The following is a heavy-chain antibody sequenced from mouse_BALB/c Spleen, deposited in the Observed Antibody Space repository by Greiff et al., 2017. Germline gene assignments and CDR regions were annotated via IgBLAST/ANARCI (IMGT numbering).Heavy chain of an antibody. Sequence: DVKLVESGGGLVKPGGSLKLSCAASGFTFSSYTMSWVRQTPEKRLEWVATISSGGSYTYYPDSVKGRFTISRDNAKNTLYLQMSSLKSEDTAMYYCTRESSYCFDYWGQGTTLTVSS. CDR1: GFTFSSYT. V-gene: IGHV5-6-4*01. CDR3: TRESSYCFDY. D-gene: IGHD1-1*01. J-gene: IGHJ2*01. CDR2: ISSGGSYT.